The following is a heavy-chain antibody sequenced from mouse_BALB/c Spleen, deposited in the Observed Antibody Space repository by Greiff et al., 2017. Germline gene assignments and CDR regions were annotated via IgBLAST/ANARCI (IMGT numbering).Heavy chain of an antibody. Sequence: DVKLVESGPGLVKPSQSLSLTCSVTGYSITSGYYWNWIRQFPGNKLEWMGYISYDGSNNYNPSLKNRISITRDTSKNQFFLKLNSVTTEDTATYYCARGDDYDYYAMDYWGQGTSVTVSS. V-gene: IGHV3-6*02. CDR2: ISYDGSN. CDR3: ARGDDYDYYAMDY. J-gene: IGHJ4*01. D-gene: IGHD2-4*01. CDR1: GYSITSGYY.